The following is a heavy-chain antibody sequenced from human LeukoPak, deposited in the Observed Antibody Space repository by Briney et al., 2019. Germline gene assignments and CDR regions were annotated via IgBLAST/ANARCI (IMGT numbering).Heavy chain of an antibody. Sequence: GGSLRLSCAASGFTFSTYGFHWVRQAPGKGLEWVAFIRYDGSNKYYVDSVRGRFTISRDNSKNTLYLQMNSLRNEDTAVYYCAREDYTPNYFDYWGQGTLDTVSS. CDR2: IRYDGSNK. CDR1: GFTFSTYG. D-gene: IGHD4-11*01. CDR3: AREDYTPNYFDY. J-gene: IGHJ4*02. V-gene: IGHV3-30*02.